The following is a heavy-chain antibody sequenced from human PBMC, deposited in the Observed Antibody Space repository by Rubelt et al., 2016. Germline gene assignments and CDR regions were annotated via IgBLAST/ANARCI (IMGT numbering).Heavy chain of an antibody. Sequence: QVQLQESGPGLVKPSETLSLTCTVSGGSISTYYWSWIRQPPGKGLEWIGSIYYSGSTNYNPSLKSRVTISVDTSMNQFSLKLSSVTAADTAVYYCARLRVVVVPAASKSYYYGMDVWGQGTTVTVSS. D-gene: IGHD2-2*01. CDR1: GGSISTYY. J-gene: IGHJ6*02. V-gene: IGHV4-59*12. CDR3: ARLRVVVVPAASKSYYYGMDV. CDR2: IYYSGST.